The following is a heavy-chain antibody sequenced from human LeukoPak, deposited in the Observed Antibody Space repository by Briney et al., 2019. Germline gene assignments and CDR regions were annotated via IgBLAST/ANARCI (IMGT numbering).Heavy chain of an antibody. Sequence: PRRSLRLSCAASGFTFSSYGMHWVRQAPGKGLEWVAVIWYDGSNKYYADSVKGRFTISRDNSKNTLYLQMNSLRAEDTAVYYCASDAAGGDTSLGDYWGQGTLVTVSS. CDR3: ASDAAGGDTSLGDY. D-gene: IGHD2-21*02. V-gene: IGHV3-33*01. CDR1: GFTFSSYG. J-gene: IGHJ4*02. CDR2: IWYDGSNK.